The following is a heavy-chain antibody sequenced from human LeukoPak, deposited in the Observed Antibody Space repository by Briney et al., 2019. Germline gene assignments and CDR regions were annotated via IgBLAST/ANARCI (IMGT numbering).Heavy chain of an antibody. CDR3: AAPGWRDLFDY. J-gene: IGHJ4*02. CDR2: IYYSGNT. CDR1: GGSISSSSYY. V-gene: IGHV4-39*01. D-gene: IGHD6-19*01. Sequence: SETLSLTCTVSGGSISSSSYYWGWIRQPPGKGLEWIGNIYYSGNTYYNPSLKSRITISVDTSKNQFSLKLSSVTAADTAVYYCAAPGWRDLFDYWGQGTLVTVSS.